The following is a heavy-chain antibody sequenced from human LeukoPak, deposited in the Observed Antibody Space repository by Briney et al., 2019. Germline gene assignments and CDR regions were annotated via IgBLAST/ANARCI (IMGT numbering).Heavy chain of an antibody. Sequence: GGSLRLSCAASGFTFSSYAMSWVRQAPGKGLEWVSAISGSGGSTYYADSVKGRFTISRDNSKNALYLQMNSLRAEDTAVYYCAKAPPGYSRTNWFDPWGQGTLVTVSS. D-gene: IGHD6-13*01. J-gene: IGHJ5*02. CDR2: ISGSGGST. V-gene: IGHV3-23*01. CDR3: AKAPPGYSRTNWFDP. CDR1: GFTFSSYA.